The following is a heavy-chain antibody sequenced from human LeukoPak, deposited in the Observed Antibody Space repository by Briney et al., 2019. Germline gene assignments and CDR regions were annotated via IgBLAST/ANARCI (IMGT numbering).Heavy chain of an antibody. CDR1: GGSISSSSYY. CDR3: ARRGYSSGLFDY. D-gene: IGHD6-19*01. Sequence: SETLSLTCTVSGGSISSSSYYWGWIRQPPGEGLEWIGSIYYSGSTYYNPSLKSRVTISVDTSKNQFSLKLSSVTAADTAVYYCARRGYSSGLFDYWGQGTLVTVSS. CDR2: IYYSGST. J-gene: IGHJ4*02. V-gene: IGHV4-39*01.